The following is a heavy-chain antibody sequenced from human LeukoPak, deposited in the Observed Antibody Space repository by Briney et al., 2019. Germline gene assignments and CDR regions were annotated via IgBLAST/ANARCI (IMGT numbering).Heavy chain of an antibody. CDR2: IYYSGST. J-gene: IGHJ4*02. D-gene: IGHD5-24*01. CDR3: ARLIDGYPDY. Sequence: PSETLSLTCTVSGGSISSYYWSWIRQPPGKGLEWIGYIYYSGSTYYNPSLKSRVTISVDTSKNQFSLKLSSVTAADTAVYYCARLIDGYPDYWGQGTLVTVSS. CDR1: GGSISSYY. V-gene: IGHV4-59*04.